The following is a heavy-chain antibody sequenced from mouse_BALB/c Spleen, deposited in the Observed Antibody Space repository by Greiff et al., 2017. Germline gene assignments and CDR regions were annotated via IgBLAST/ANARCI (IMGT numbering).Heavy chain of an antibody. D-gene: IGHD2-1*01. Sequence: VKLVESGPSLVQPSQSLSITCTVSGFSLTSYGVHWVRQSPGKGLEWLGVIWRGGSTDYNAAFMSRLSITKDNSKSQVFFKMNSLQADDTAIYYCAKMGNDYAMDYWGQGTSVTVSS. J-gene: IGHJ4*01. CDR2: IWRGGST. CDR3: AKMGNDYAMDY. V-gene: IGHV2-5-1*01. CDR1: GFSLTSYG.